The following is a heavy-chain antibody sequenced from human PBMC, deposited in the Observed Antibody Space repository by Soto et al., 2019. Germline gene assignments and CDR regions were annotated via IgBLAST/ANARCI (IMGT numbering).Heavy chain of an antibody. CDR1: GYTFTSYG. V-gene: IGHV1-18*01. CDR2: ISAYNGNT. CDR3: ARTTYYDFWSGYPSGGMDV. Sequence: ASVKVSCKASGYTFTSYGISWVRQAPGQGLEWMGWISAYNGNTNYAQKLQGRVTMTTDTSTSTAYMELRSLRSDDTAVYYCARTTYYDFWSGYPSGGMDVWGQGTTVTVSS. J-gene: IGHJ6*02. D-gene: IGHD3-3*01.